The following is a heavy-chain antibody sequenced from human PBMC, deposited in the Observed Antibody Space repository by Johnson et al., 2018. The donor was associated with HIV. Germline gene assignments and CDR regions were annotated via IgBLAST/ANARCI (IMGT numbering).Heavy chain of an antibody. V-gene: IGHV3-15*01. CDR2: IKSKIDGGTT. J-gene: IGHJ3*02. CDR1: GFTFSNAW. D-gene: IGHD4-23*01. Sequence: VQLVESGGGLVKPGGSLRLSCVASGFTFSNAWMSWVRQAPGKGLEWVGRIKSKIDGGTTDYAAPVKGRFTISRDDSKNTLYLQMHSLKTEDTAVYYCARELRGLGAFDIWGQGTMVTVSS. CDR3: ARELRGLGAFDI.